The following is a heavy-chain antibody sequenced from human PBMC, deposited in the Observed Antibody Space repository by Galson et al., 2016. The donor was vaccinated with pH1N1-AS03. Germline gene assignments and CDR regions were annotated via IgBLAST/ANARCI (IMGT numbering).Heavy chain of an antibody. Sequence: SVKVSCKASGFTFTDYYIHWIRQVPGQGLEWMGRINSKSGATKYVQKFEGRATMTRDTSISTAFLELTSLHSDDTAVYFCARGDSGATATITNFDYWGPGTLVTVSS. J-gene: IGHJ4*02. V-gene: IGHV1-2*06. D-gene: IGHD5-24*01. CDR3: ARGDSGATATITNFDY. CDR2: INSKSGAT. CDR1: GFTFTDYY.